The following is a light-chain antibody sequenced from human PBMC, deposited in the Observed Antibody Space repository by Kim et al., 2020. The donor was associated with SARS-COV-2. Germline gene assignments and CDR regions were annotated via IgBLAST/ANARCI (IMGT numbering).Light chain of an antibody. CDR2: GAS. CDR1: QSVSSSY. V-gene: IGKV3-20*01. Sequence: LSPGERATRSCRASQSVSSSYLAWYQQKPGQAPRLLIYGASSRATGIPDRFSGSGSGTDFTLTISRLEPEDFAVYYCQHYGSSLYTFGQGTKLEI. J-gene: IGKJ2*01. CDR3: QHYGSSLYT.